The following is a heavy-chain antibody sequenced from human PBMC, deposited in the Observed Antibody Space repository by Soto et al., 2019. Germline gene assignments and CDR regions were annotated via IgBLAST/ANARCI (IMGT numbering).Heavy chain of an antibody. Sequence: SETLSLTCTVSGGSISSYYWSWIRQPPGKGLEWIGYIYYSGSTNYNPSLKSRVTISVDTSKNQFSLKLSSVTAADTAVYYCARFPREDPAASVALVPWFDPWGQGTLVTVSS. V-gene: IGHV4-59*01. CDR3: ARFPREDPAASVALVPWFDP. CDR2: IYYSGST. CDR1: GGSISSYY. J-gene: IGHJ5*02. D-gene: IGHD2-2*01.